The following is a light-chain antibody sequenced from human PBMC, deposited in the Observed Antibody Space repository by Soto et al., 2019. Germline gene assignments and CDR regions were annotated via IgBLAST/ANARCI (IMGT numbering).Light chain of an antibody. CDR2: KAS. CDR1: QSISSK. V-gene: IGKV1-5*03. J-gene: IGKJ4*01. CDR3: QQYSSYPFT. Sequence: DIQMTQSPPTLPATVGDRVTITCRAIQSISSKLAWYQQKPGKAPKVLVNKASSLQSGVPSRFSGSGSGTEFTLTISSLQPDDFATYYCQQYSSYPFTFGGGTKVDIK.